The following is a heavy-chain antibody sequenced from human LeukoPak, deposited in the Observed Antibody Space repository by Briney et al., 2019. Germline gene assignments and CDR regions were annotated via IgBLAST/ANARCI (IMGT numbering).Heavy chain of an antibody. CDR2: IDAGNGNT. J-gene: IGHJ4*02. CDR3: ARSVLRYFDWFHLREYYFDY. Sequence: ASVTVSCKASGYTFTSYAMHWVRQAPGQRLEWMGWIDAGNGNTKYSQEFQGRVTITRDTSASTAYMELSSLRSEDMAVYYCARSVLRYFDWFHLREYYFDYWGQGTLVTVSS. V-gene: IGHV1-3*03. CDR1: GYTFTSYA. D-gene: IGHD3-9*01.